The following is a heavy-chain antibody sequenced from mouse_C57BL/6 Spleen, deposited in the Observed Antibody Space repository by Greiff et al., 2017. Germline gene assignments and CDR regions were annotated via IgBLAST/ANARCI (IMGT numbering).Heavy chain of an antibody. CDR3: ARGDYPYYSAMGY. V-gene: IGHV1-26*01. CDR1: GYTFTDYY. Sequence: VQLQQPGPELVKPGASVKISCKASGYTFTDYYMNWVKQSHGKSLEWIGDINPNHGGTSYNQKFKGKATLTVDKSSSTAYMALRSPTSEDSAVYYCARGDYPYYSAMGYWGQGTSVTVSS. CDR2: INPNHGGT. D-gene: IGHD2-4*01. J-gene: IGHJ4*01.